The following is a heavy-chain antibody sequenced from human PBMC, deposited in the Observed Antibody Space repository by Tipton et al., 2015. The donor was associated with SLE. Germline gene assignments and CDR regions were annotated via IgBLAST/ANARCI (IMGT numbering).Heavy chain of an antibody. CDR3: ARGALFSVTGLHRRYFDL. J-gene: IGHJ2*01. CDR2: IDHSGVT. V-gene: IGHV4-34*01. CDR1: GRSFIGSY. Sequence: TLSLTCAVYGRSFIGSYWTWIRQPPGKGLEWIGDIDHSGVTHYNPSLKSRVTISRDTSGNQFSLNLTSVTAADTAVYYCARGALFSVTGLHRRYFDLWGRGTLAIVSS. D-gene: IGHD2-21*02.